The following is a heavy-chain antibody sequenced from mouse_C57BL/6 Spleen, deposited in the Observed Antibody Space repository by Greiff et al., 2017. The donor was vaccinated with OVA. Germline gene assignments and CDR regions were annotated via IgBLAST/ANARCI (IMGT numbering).Heavy chain of an antibody. CDR1: GYTFTDYN. Sequence: VQLQQSGPELVKPGASVKIPCKASGYTFTDYNMDWVKQSHGKSLEWIGDINPNNGGTIYTQKFKGKATLTVDKSSSTAYMELRSLTSENTAVYYCAKGSITAVVAPFDYWGQGTTLTVSS. CDR2: INPNNGGT. J-gene: IGHJ2*01. CDR3: AKGSITAVVAPFDY. D-gene: IGHD1-1*01. V-gene: IGHV1-18*01.